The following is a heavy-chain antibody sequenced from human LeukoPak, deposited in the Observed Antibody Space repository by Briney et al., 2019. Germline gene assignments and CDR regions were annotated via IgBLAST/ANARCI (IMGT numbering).Heavy chain of an antibody. V-gene: IGHV3-49*03. CDR1: GFTFGDYA. Sequence: QTGGSLRLSCTASGFTFGDYAMSWFRQAPGKGLEWVGFIRSKAYGGTTEYAASVKGRFTISRDDSKSIAYLQMNSLKTEDTAVYYCTRGKEVAGMYYFDYWGQGTLVTVSS. CDR3: TRGKEVAGMYYFDY. CDR2: IRSKAYGGTT. J-gene: IGHJ4*02. D-gene: IGHD6-19*01.